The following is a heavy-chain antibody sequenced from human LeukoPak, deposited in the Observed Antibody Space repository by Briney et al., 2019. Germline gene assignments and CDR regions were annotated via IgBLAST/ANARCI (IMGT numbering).Heavy chain of an antibody. CDR3: AKDRGNWRYSFDY. CDR2: ISGSGVST. Sequence: GGSLRLSCAASGFTFSTYAMSWVRQAPGKGLEWVSAISGSGVSTYYADSVKGRFTISRDNSKNTLYLQMNSLRAEDTAVYYCAKDRGNWRYSFDYWGQGALVTVS. J-gene: IGHJ4*02. D-gene: IGHD1-1*01. CDR1: GFTFSTYA. V-gene: IGHV3-23*01.